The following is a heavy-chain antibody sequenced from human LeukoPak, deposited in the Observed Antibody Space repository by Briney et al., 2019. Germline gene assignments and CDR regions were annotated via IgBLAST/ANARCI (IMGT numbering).Heavy chain of an antibody. CDR2: ISYDGSNK. V-gene: IGHV3-30*03. Sequence: GGSLRLSCAASGFTFSTYGMHWVCQAPGKGLEWVALISYDGSNKFYADSVKGRFTTSRDNSRNTLYLQLNSLRAEDTAIYYCAVDCSSPSCYGQSAFDIWGQGTMVTVSS. J-gene: IGHJ3*02. CDR1: GFTFSTYG. D-gene: IGHD2-2*01. CDR3: AVDCSSPSCYGQSAFDI.